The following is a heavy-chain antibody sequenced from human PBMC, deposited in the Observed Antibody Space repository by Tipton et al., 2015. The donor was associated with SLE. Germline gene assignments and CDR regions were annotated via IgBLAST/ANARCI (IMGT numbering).Heavy chain of an antibody. Sequence: SLRLSCAASGFSFDDNAMHWVRQGPGKGLEWVSLIFSGGTTYYTDSVKGRFTISRDKSVNTVYLQMNRLRPEDSAVYYCARDGNGNYHLGPAFDIWGQGTVVAVSS. CDR3: ARDGNGNYHLGPAFDI. V-gene: IGHV3-53*05. CDR1: GFSFDDNA. J-gene: IGHJ3*02. CDR2: IFSGGTT. D-gene: IGHD1-7*01.